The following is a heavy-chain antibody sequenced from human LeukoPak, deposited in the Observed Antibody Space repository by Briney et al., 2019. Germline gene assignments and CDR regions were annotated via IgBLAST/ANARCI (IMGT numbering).Heavy chain of an antibody. CDR1: GFTFDIYT. D-gene: IGHD3-10*01. V-gene: IGHV3-30*04. Sequence: PGKSLRLSCAVSGFTFDIYTMYWVRQAPGKGLEWVAAISYDGSDKNYADAVKGRFTISRDNSNNTLYLQMNSLRAEDTAVFYCARDSGSGGAGSFPFWGQGTLVTVSS. J-gene: IGHJ4*02. CDR3: ARDSGSGGAGSFPF. CDR2: ISYDGSDK.